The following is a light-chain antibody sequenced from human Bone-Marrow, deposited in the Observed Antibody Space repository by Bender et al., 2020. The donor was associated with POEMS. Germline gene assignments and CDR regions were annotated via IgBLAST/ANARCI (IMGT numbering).Light chain of an antibody. CDR1: SSNIGAGYD. Sequence: QSVLTQPPSVSGAPGQSVTLSCTGSSSNIGAGYDVHWYQQLPGTAPKLLIYDNNNRPSGVPDRFSGSKSGTSASLAITGLQAEDEADYYCQSYDSSLSGYVFGTGTKVTVL. J-gene: IGLJ1*01. CDR2: DNN. CDR3: QSYDSSLSGYV. V-gene: IGLV1-40*01.